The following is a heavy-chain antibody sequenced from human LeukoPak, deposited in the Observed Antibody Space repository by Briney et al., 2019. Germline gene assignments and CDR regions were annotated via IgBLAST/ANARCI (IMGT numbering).Heavy chain of an antibody. CDR1: HGSMSSYY. CDR2: IFSSGST. CDR3: ARVRAYSTNTPRSFDI. Sequence: SETLSHTFTVSHGSMSSYYWGWIRQPPRKQLDWIAYIFSSGSTNYSPFLKSRVSMSVDTSKNQFCLNLTSVTAADTAVYYCARVRAYSTNTPRSFDIWGQGTMVTVSS. D-gene: IGHD4-11*01. J-gene: IGHJ3*02. V-gene: IGHV4-59*01.